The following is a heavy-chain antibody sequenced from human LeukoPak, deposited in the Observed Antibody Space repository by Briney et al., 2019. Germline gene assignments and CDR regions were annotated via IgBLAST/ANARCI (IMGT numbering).Heavy chain of an antibody. CDR1: GFTFSSYG. CDR3: AKDDRIQLSGNYYYGMDV. Sequence: GRSLRLSCAASGFTFSSYGMHWVRQAPGKGLEWVAVISYDGSNKYYADSVKGRFTISRDNSKNTLYLQMNSLRAEDTAVYYCAKDDRIQLSGNYYYGMDVWGQGTTVTVSS. CDR2: ISYDGSNK. D-gene: IGHD5-18*01. J-gene: IGHJ6*02. V-gene: IGHV3-30*18.